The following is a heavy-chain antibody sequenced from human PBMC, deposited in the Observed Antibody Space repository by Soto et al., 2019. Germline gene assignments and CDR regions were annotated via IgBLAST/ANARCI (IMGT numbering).Heavy chain of an antibody. CDR3: TRDSSYYGAGRGVLDY. Sequence: EVRLVESGGALVQPGGSLRLSCAVSGFTVNTNYMSWVRQAPGKGLEWVSVMYSGGNIEYADSVQGRFTVSRDTSKNTLYLQMHSLRPEDTAVYYCTRDSSYYGAGRGVLDYWGQGTLVTVSS. V-gene: IGHV3-66*01. J-gene: IGHJ4*02. D-gene: IGHD3-10*01. CDR1: GFTVNTNY. CDR2: MYSGGNI.